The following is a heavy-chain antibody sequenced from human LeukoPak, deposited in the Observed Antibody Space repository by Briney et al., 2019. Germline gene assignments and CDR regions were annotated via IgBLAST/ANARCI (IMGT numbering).Heavy chain of an antibody. J-gene: IGHJ3*02. D-gene: IGHD3-22*01. Sequence: PGGSLRLSCAASGFTFSSYEMNWVRQAPGKGLEWVSYISSSGSTIYYADSVKGRFTISRDNAKNSLYLQMNSLRAEDTAVYYCARDKKGTMIVVALYAFDIWGQGTMVTVSS. CDR3: ARDKKGTMIVVALYAFDI. CDR2: ISSSGSTI. CDR1: GFTFSSYE. V-gene: IGHV3-48*03.